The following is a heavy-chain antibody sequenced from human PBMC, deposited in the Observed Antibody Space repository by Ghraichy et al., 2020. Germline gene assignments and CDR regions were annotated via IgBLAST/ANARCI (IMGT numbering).Heavy chain of an antibody. CDR1: GFSFGDYC. CDR2: IRSTAYGGTA. Sequence: GGSLRLSCTASGFSFGDYCMSWVRQAPGKGLEWVGFIRSTAYGGTAEYAASVKGRFTIPRDDSKRIAYLQMNKLTTEDTAVYYCSRDRFASWRKLVYYYGMDVWGQGTTVTVSS. CDR3: SRDRFASWRKLVYYYGMDV. D-gene: IGHD2-2*01. V-gene: IGHV3-49*04. J-gene: IGHJ6*02.